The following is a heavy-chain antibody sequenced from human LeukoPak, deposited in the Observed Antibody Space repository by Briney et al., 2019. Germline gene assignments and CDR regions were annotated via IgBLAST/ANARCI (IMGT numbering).Heavy chain of an antibody. CDR1: GGSIRSYY. D-gene: IGHD3-10*01. V-gene: IGHV4-59*01. J-gene: IGHJ4*02. CDR2: IYYSGST. CDR3: ARWGFGPLDY. Sequence: EALSLPCTGSGGSIRSYYWSWIRQPPGKGLEWSGYIYYSGSTNYNPSLKSRVTISVDTSKKQFSLKLTSVTAADTAVYYCARWGFGPLDYWGQGTLVTVSS.